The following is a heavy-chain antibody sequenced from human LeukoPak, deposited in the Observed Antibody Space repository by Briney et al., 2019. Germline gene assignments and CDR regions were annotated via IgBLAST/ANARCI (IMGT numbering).Heavy chain of an antibody. Sequence: GGSLRLSCAASGFTFSSYAMSWVRQAPGKGLEWVSAISGGGGSTYYADSVKGRFTISRDNAKNSLYLQMNSLRAEVTAVYYCARGRYQLPRGFDYWGQGTLVTVSS. V-gene: IGHV3-23*01. CDR1: GFTFSSYA. CDR3: ARGRYQLPRGFDY. J-gene: IGHJ4*02. D-gene: IGHD2-2*01. CDR2: ISGGGGST.